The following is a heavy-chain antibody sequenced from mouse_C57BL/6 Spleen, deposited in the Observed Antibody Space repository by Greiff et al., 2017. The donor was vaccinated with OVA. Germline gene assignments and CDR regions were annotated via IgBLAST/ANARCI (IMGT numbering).Heavy chain of an antibody. CDR3: ARDRGYYGKGAMDY. J-gene: IGHJ4*01. V-gene: IGHV5-16*01. D-gene: IGHD2-1*01. CDR1: GFTFSDYY. Sequence: EVKLVESEGGLVQPGSSMKLSCTASGFTFSDYYMAWVRQVPEKGLEWVANINYDGSSTYYLDSLKSRFIISRDNAKNILYLQMSSLKSEDTATYYCARDRGYYGKGAMDYWGQGTSVTVSS. CDR2: INYDGSST.